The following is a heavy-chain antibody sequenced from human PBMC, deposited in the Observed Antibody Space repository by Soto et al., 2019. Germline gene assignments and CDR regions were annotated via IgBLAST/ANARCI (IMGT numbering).Heavy chain of an antibody. V-gene: IGHV1-18*01. CDR1: GYTFTTYG. Sequence: QVQLVQSGAEVKKPGASVNVSCKASGYTFTTYGISWVRQAPGQGLEWLGWISAHNGNTNYAQKIQGRVTITTDTTTSTAYMELRSQRTHKTRLYYCARDESPSSDLYDTFANWGQGTMVTVSS. CDR2: ISAHNGNT. D-gene: IGHD6-19*01. CDR3: ARDESPSSDLYDTFAN. J-gene: IGHJ3*02.